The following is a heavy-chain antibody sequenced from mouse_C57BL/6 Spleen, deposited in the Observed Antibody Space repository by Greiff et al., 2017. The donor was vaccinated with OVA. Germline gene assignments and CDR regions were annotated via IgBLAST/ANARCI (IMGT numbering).Heavy chain of an antibody. V-gene: IGHV1-18*01. CDR1: GYTFTDYN. CDR2: INPNNGGT. CDR3: ARAFNTWFAY. Sequence: VQLQQSGPELVKPGASVKIPCKASGYTFTDYNMDWVKQSHGKSLEWIGDINPNNGGTIYNQKFKGKATLTVDKSSSTAYMELRSLTAEDTAVYYCARAFNTWFAYWGQGTLVTVSA. J-gene: IGHJ3*01.